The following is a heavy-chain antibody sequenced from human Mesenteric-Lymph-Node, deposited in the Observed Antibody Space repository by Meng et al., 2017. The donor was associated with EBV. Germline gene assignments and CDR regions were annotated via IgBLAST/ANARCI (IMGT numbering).Heavy chain of an antibody. CDR3: ARDLYVVVAAAGHNLFDP. D-gene: IGHD2-15*01. CDR2: ISDSSSNI. V-gene: IGHV3-21*01. J-gene: IGHJ5*02. CDR1: GFTFSDYS. Sequence: VQLVVSGXXLXKPGGXXRXXXXXXGFTFSDYSMNWVRHAPGKGLEWVSYISDSSSNINYADSVKGRFTISRDNAKNSLYPQMNSLRPEDTAIYYCARDLYVVVAAAGHNLFDPWGQGTLVTVS.